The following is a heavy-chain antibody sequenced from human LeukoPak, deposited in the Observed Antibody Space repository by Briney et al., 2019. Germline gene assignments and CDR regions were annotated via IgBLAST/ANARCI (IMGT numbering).Heavy chain of an antibody. J-gene: IGHJ4*02. CDR3: ARVGDGNFDY. CDR1: GGSMNNNY. Sequence: PSETLSLTCTVSGGSMNNNYWSWIRQPAGKGLEWVGRTHSSGSTNYNPSLKSRVTMSVDTSKNQFSLKLSSVTAADTAIYYCARVGDGNFDYWGQGTLVTVSS. V-gene: IGHV4-4*07. D-gene: IGHD3-16*01. CDR2: THSSGST.